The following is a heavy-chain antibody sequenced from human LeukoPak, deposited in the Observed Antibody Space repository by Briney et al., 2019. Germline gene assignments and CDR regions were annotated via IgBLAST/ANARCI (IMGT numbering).Heavy chain of an antibody. CDR1: GFTFSSYG. D-gene: IGHD2-2*01. V-gene: IGHV3-30*02. Sequence: GGSLRLSCAASGFTFSSYGMHWVRQAPGKGLEWVAFIRYDGSNKYYADSVKGRFTISRDNSKNTLYLQMNSLRAEDTAVYYCAGFYCSSTSCSPPWGQGTLVTVSS. J-gene: IGHJ5*02. CDR2: IRYDGSNK. CDR3: AGFYCSSTSCSPP.